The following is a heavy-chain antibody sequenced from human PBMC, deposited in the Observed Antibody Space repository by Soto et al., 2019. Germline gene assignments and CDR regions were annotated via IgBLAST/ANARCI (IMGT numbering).Heavy chain of an antibody. CDR2: IIPIFGTA. D-gene: IGHD6-19*01. J-gene: IGHJ4*02. CDR1: GGTFSSYA. CDR3: ARGVGVAGPTNPHFDY. Sequence: QVQLVQSGAEVKKPGSSVKVSCKASGGTFSSYAISWVRQAPGQGLEWMGGIIPIFGTANYAQKFQGRVTITVDESTSTAYMEMSSLRSEATAVYYCARGVGVAGPTNPHFDYWGQGTLVTVSS. V-gene: IGHV1-69*01.